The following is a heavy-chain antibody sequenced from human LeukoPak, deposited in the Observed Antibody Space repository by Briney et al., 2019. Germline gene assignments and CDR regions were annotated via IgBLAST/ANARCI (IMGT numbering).Heavy chain of an antibody. Sequence: GGSLRLSCAASGFTFSSYAMHWVRQAPGKGLEWVAVISYDGSNKYYADSVKGRFTISRDNSKNTLYLQMNSLRAEDTAVYYCARDRRLYGASFDYWGQGTLVTVSS. CDR3: ARDRRLYGASFDY. CDR2: ISYDGSNK. J-gene: IGHJ4*02. D-gene: IGHD4-17*01. V-gene: IGHV3-30-3*01. CDR1: GFTFSSYA.